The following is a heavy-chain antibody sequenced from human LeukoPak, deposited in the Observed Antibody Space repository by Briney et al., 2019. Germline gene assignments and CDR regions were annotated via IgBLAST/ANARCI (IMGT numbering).Heavy chain of an antibody. J-gene: IGHJ4*02. D-gene: IGHD2-15*01. CDR3: ARALPYYCSGGSCPFDY. Sequence: SETLSLTCTVSGGSISSYYWSRIRQPPGKGLEWIGYIYYSGSTNYNPSLKSRVTISVDTSKNQFSLKLSSVTAADTAVYYCARALPYYCSGGSCPFDYWGQGTLVTVSS. V-gene: IGHV4-59*01. CDR2: IYYSGST. CDR1: GGSISSYY.